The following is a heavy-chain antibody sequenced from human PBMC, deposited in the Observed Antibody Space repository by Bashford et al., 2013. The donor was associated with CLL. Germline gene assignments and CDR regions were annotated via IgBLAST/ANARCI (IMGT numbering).Heavy chain of an antibody. Sequence: ASVKVSCKASGYTFTGYYMHWVRQAPGQGLEWMGWINPNSGGTNYAQKFQDRVTMTWDTSITTAYMELSRLRSDDTAVYYCARTLRDIVAMLPLYSMDVWGQGTTVTVSS. J-gene: IGHJ6*02. D-gene: IGHD5-12*01. V-gene: IGHV1-2*02. CDR2: INPNSGGT. CDR1: GYTFTGYY. CDR3: ARTLRDIVAMLPLYSMDV.